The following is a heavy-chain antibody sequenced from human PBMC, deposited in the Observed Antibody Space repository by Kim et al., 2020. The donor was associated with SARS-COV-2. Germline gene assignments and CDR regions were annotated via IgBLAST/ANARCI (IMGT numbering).Heavy chain of an antibody. J-gene: IGHJ4*02. D-gene: IGHD3-10*01. V-gene: IGHV4-59*08. CDR1: GGSISSYY. Sequence: SETLSLTCTVSGGSISSYYWSWIRQPPGKGLEWIGYIYYSGSTNYNPSLKSRVTISVDTSKNQFSLKLSSVTAADTAVYYCARQRLKGSGSRFDYWGQGTLVTVSS. CDR3: ARQRLKGSGSRFDY. CDR2: IYYSGST.